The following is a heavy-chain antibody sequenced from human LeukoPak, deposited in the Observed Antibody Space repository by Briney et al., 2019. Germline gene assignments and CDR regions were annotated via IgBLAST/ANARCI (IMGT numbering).Heavy chain of an antibody. CDR2: FDPEDGET. CDR1: GYTLTELS. CDR3: ATVTLVGATIDAFDI. V-gene: IGHV1-24*01. J-gene: IGHJ3*02. Sequence: GASAKVSCKVSGYTLTELSMHWVRQAPGKGLEWMGGFDPEDGETIYAQKFQGRVTMTEDTSTDTAYMELSSLRPEDTAVYYCATVTLVGATIDAFDIWGQGTMVTVSS. D-gene: IGHD1-26*01.